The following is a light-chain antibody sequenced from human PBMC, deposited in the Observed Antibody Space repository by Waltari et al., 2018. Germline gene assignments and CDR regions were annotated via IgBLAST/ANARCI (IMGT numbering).Light chain of an antibody. V-gene: IGKV3-15*01. CDR2: EAS. J-gene: IGKJ2*01. Sequence: EIVVTQSPATLSVSPGEGATLSCRASETIKTNLAWYQQKPGQAPRLLIYEASTRATGYPARFSGSGSGTEFTLTISSLQSEDFAIYFCQQYNEWPPISTFGQGTNLEIK. CDR3: QQYNEWPPIST. CDR1: ETIKTN.